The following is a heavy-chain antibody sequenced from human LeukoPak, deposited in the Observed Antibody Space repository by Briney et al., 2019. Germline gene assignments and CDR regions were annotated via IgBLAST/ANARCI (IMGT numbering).Heavy chain of an antibody. CDR1: GFTFSSYS. D-gene: IGHD4-17*01. J-gene: IGHJ5*02. Sequence: GGSLRLSCAASGFTFSSYSMNWVRQAPGKGLEWVSSISSSSSYIYYADSVKGRFTISRDNAKNSLYLQMNSLRAEDTAVYYCARDGMTVTTVHWFDPWGQGTLVTVSS. CDR2: ISSSSSYI. V-gene: IGHV3-21*01. CDR3: ARDGMTVTTVHWFDP.